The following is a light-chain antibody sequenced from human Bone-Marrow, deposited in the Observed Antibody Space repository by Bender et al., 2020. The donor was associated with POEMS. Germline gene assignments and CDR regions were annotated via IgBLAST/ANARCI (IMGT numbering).Light chain of an antibody. J-gene: IGLJ1*01. CDR3: SSYTTSRTYV. CDR1: SSDVGGYNH. V-gene: IGLV2-14*03. CDR2: DVT. Sequence: QSALTQPASVSGSPGQSVTISCTGTSSDVGGYNHVSWYQQHPGKAPKVMIYDVTNRPSGVPARFSGSKSGNTASLTISGLQAVDEADYYCSSYTTSRTYVFGTGTTVTV.